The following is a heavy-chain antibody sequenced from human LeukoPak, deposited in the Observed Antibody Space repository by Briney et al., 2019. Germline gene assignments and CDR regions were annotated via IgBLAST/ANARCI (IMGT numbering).Heavy chain of an antibody. Sequence: SETLSLTCTVSGGSISTYYWSWIRQPPGKRLEWIGEINHSGSTNYNPSLKSRVTISVDTSKNQFSLKLSSVTAADTAVYYCARRGTYYYDSSGYHYYFDYWGQGTLVTVSS. D-gene: IGHD3-22*01. CDR2: INHSGST. CDR3: ARRGTYYYDSSGYHYYFDY. V-gene: IGHV4-34*01. CDR1: GGSISTYY. J-gene: IGHJ4*02.